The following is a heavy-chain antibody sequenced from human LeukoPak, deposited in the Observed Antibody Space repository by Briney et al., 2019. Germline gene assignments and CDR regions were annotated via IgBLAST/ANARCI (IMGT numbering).Heavy chain of an antibody. V-gene: IGHV4-30-4*01. CDR3: ARDRYYDSSGYSPFDY. CDR1: GGSISSGDYY. D-gene: IGHD3-22*01. Sequence: SETLSLTCTVSGGSISSGDYYWSWIRQPPGKGLEWIGYIYYSGSTYYNPSLKSRVTISVDTSKNQFSLKLSSVTAADTAVYYCARDRYYDSSGYSPFDYWGQGTLVTVSS. J-gene: IGHJ4*02. CDR2: IYYSGST.